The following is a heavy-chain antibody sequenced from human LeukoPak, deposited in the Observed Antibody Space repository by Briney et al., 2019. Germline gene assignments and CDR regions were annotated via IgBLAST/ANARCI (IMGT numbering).Heavy chain of an antibody. Sequence: GGSLRLSCAASGFTVSSNYMSWVRQAPGKGLEWVSVIYSGGSTYYADSVKGRFTISRDNSKNTLYLQMNSLRAEDTAVYYCAKDRLYVGYYYDSSGYAFDIWGQGTMVTVSS. CDR2: IYSGGST. V-gene: IGHV3-53*01. CDR1: GFTVSSNY. D-gene: IGHD3-22*01. J-gene: IGHJ3*02. CDR3: AKDRLYVGYYYDSSGYAFDI.